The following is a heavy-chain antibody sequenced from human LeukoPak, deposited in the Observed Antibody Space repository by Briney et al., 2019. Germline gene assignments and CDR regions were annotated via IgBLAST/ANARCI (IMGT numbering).Heavy chain of an antibody. CDR1: GFSFSNLA. V-gene: IGHV3-23*01. D-gene: IGHD7-27*01. CDR3: AKLGTSSGLSDD. J-gene: IGHJ4*02. CDR2: ISDSGGTT. Sequence: PGGSLRLSCVASGFSFSNLAMGWVRQAPGKGLEWVSVISDSGGTTYYADSVKGRFTISRDNSRNTLYLRMNSLRVEDTAVYYCAKLGTSSGLSDDWGQGTLVTVSS.